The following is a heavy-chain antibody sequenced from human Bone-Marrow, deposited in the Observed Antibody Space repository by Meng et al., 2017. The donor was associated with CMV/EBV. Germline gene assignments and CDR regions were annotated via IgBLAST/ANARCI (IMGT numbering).Heavy chain of an antibody. V-gene: IGHV1-18*01. CDR3: ARWDIVVVPAAPDGMDV. CDR2: ISAYNGNT. J-gene: IGHJ6*02. CDR1: GYTFTSYG. Sequence: ASVKVSCKASGYTFTSYGISWVRQAPGQGLEWMGWISAYNGNTNYAQKLQGRVTMTTDTSTSTAYMEPRSLRSDDTAVYYCARWDIVVVPAAPDGMDVWGQGTTVTVSS. D-gene: IGHD2-2*01.